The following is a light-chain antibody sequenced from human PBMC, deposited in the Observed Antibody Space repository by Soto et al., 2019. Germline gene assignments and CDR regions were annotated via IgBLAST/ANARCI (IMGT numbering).Light chain of an antibody. CDR2: GNI. CDR1: SSNIGAGYE. CDR3: QSYDSSLSGVV. J-gene: IGLJ2*01. Sequence: QSVLTQPPSVSGAPGQRVTISCTGSSSNIGAGYEVHWYQQLPGTAPKLLIYGNIYRPSGVPDRFTGSKSGTSVSLAITGLQSEDEADYHSQSYDSSLSGVVFGGGTKVTAL. V-gene: IGLV1-40*01.